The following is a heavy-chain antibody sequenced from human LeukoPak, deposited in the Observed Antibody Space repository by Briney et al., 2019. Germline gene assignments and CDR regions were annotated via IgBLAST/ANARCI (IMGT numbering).Heavy chain of an antibody. CDR1: GFTFSSYS. J-gene: IGHJ4*02. Sequence: GGSLRLSCAASGFTFSSYSMNWVRQAPGKGLEWVSYISSTGSTIYYADSVKGRFTISRDNTKNSPHLSMNSLRADDTAIYYCARDGFNYSPIDYWGQGILVTVSS. CDR3: ARDGFNYSPIDY. V-gene: IGHV3-48*04. D-gene: IGHD5-24*01. CDR2: ISSTGSTI.